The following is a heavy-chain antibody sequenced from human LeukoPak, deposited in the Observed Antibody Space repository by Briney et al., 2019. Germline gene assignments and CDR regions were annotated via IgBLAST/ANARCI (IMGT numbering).Heavy chain of an antibody. V-gene: IGHV1-69*13. CDR3: ARGYYDFWSGYTSDAFDI. J-gene: IGHJ3*02. CDR2: IIPIFGTA. D-gene: IGHD3-3*01. CDR1: GYTFTSYY. Sequence: SVKVSCKASGYTFTSYYMHWVRQAPGQGLEWMGGIIPIFGTANYAQKFQGRVTITADESTSTAYMELSSLRSEDTAVYYCARGYYDFWSGYTSDAFDIWGQGTMVTVSS.